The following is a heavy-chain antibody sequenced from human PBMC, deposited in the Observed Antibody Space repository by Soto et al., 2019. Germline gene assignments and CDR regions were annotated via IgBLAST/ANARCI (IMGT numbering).Heavy chain of an antibody. Sequence: EVQLVETGGGVIQPGGSLRLSCVASGLTVSSNYMNWVRQAPGKGLEWVSVLYSGGSTHYAGSVKGRFIISRDNSKNTLYLQMNSLSAEDTAVYYCARDRPGDEGDAFDIWGHGTMVTVSS. CDR3: ARDRPGDEGDAFDI. D-gene: IGHD3-10*01. CDR1: GLTVSSNY. J-gene: IGHJ3*02. V-gene: IGHV3-53*02. CDR2: LYSGGST.